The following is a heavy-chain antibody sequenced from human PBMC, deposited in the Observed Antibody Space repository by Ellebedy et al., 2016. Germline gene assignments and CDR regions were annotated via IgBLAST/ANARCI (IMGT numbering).Heavy chain of an antibody. CDR2: VYYTGTT. CDR3: ARIGGVSVGERPNDY. J-gene: IGHJ4*02. CDR1: GGSISRYY. V-gene: IGHV4-59*01. D-gene: IGHD3-10*01. Sequence: SETLSLTCIVSGGSISRYYWSWIRQPPGRGLEWIGNVYYTGTTNYNPSLQSRVTISLDTSKNQFSLRLTSVTAADTAVYYCARIGGVSVGERPNDYWGQGTLVTVSS.